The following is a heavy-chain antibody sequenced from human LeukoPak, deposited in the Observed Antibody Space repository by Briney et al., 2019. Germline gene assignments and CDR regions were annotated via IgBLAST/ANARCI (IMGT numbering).Heavy chain of an antibody. D-gene: IGHD3-10*01. V-gene: IGHV1-8*01. J-gene: IGHJ4*02. CDR2: MNPNSGNT. Sequence: ASVKVSCKASGYTFTSCDINWVRQATGQGLEWMGWMNPNSGNTGYAQKFQGRVTMTRNTSISTAYMELSSLRSEDTAVYYCARGLTSYYYGSGSYYGYWGQGTLVTVSS. CDR1: GYTFTSCD. CDR3: ARGLTSYYYGSGSYYGY.